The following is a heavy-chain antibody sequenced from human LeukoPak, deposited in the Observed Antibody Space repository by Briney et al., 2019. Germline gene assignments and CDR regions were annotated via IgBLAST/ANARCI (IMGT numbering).Heavy chain of an antibody. CDR1: GGSISSGGYY. CDR2: IYYSGST. V-gene: IGHV4-31*03. J-gene: IGHJ4*02. CDR3: ARPGISAASPFSSDF. Sequence: PSETLSLTCTVSGGSISSGGYYWSWIRQHPGKGLEWIGYIYYSGSTYYNPSLKSRVTISVDTSKNQFSLKLSSVTAADTAVYYCARPGISAASPFSSDFWGQGTLVTVSS. D-gene: IGHD6-25*01.